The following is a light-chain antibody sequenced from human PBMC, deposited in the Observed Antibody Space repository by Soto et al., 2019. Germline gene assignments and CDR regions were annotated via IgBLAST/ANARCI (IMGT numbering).Light chain of an antibody. Sequence: DIQMTQSPSSLSASVGDRVTITCRASQDIINYLNWYQQKPGKAPKLLIYHASNLETVIPSRFSGSGSGTDFSFTITSLQPEDIATYYCQQYDNVPLTFGGGTKVEIK. V-gene: IGKV1-33*01. CDR1: QDIINY. CDR3: QQYDNVPLT. J-gene: IGKJ4*01. CDR2: HAS.